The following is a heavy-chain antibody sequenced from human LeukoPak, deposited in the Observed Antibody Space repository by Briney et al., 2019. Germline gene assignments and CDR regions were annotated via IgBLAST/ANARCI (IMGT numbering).Heavy chain of an antibody. CDR1: GGSFSGYY. J-gene: IGHJ6*03. CDR3: ARARPDMVRGVINYYYYYMDV. V-gene: IGHV4-34*01. CDR2: INHSGST. D-gene: IGHD3-10*01. Sequence: PSETLSLTCAVYGGSFSGYYWSWIRQPPGKGLEWIGEINHSGSTNYNPSLKSRVTISVDTSKNQFSLKLSSVTAADTAVYYCARARPDMVRGVINYYYYYMDVWGKGTTVTVSS.